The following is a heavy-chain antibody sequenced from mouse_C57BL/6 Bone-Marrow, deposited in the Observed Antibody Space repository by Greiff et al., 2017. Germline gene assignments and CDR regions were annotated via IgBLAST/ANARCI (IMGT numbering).Heavy chain of an antibody. D-gene: IGHD2-4*01. V-gene: IGHV1-81*01. Sequence: VKLQQSGAELARPGASVKLSCKASGYTFTSYGISWVKQRTGQGLEWIGEIYPRSGNTYYNEKFKGKATLTADKSSSTAYMELRSLTSEDSAVYFCARWVDDYDGLDYWGQGTTLTVSS. CDR1: GYTFTSYG. J-gene: IGHJ2*01. CDR3: ARWVDDYDGLDY. CDR2: IYPRSGNT.